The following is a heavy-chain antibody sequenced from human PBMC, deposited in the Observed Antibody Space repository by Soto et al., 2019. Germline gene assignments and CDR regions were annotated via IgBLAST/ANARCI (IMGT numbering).Heavy chain of an antibody. Sequence: PGGSLRLSCAASGFTFSSYGMHWVRQAPGKGLEWVAVIWYDGSNKYYADSVKGRFTISRDNSKNTLYLQMNSLRAEDTAVYYCAREIYDGSGHYYYGMDVWGQGTTVTVSS. V-gene: IGHV3-33*01. D-gene: IGHD3-3*01. CDR1: GFTFSSYG. CDR2: IWYDGSNK. J-gene: IGHJ6*02. CDR3: AREIYDGSGHYYYGMDV.